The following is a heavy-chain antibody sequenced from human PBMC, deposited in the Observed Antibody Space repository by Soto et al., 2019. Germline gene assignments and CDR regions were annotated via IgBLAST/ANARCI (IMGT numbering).Heavy chain of an antibody. D-gene: IGHD6-13*01. V-gene: IGHV1-18*01. CDR1: GYTFTSYG. CDR3: AREVAADGTFREDVFDI. J-gene: IGHJ3*02. CDR2: ISAYNGNT. Sequence: GASVKVSCKASGYTFTSYGISWVRQAPGQGLEWMGWISAYNGNTNYAQKLQGRVTMTTDTSTITAYLELSSLKHDDTAVYYCAREVAADGTFREDVFDIWGQGTLVTVSS.